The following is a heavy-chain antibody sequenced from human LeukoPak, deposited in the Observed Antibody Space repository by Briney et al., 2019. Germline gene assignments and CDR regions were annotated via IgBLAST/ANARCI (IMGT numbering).Heavy chain of an antibody. CDR3: AKLGYSYGYYFDY. V-gene: IGHV1-18*01. CDR1: GYSCTTYG. J-gene: IGHJ4*02. D-gene: IGHD5-18*01. CDR2: ISIYNGNT. Sequence: ASVKVSCKASGYSCTTYGITWVRQAPGQGLEWMGWISIYNGNTNYAQKLQGRVTMTTDTSTSTAYMELRSLRSDDTAVYYCAKLGYSYGYYFDYWGQGTLVTVSS.